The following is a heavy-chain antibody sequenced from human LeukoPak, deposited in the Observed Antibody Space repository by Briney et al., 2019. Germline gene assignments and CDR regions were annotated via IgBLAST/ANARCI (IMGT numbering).Heavy chain of an antibody. CDR1: GFTFSSYA. Sequence: GGSLRLSCAASGFTFSSYAMSWVRQAPGKGLEWVSAIGGSGGSTYYADSVKGRFTISRDNSKNTLYLQMNSLRAEDTAVYYCAKDLDSSGYSLKIDYWGQGTLVTVSS. J-gene: IGHJ4*02. V-gene: IGHV3-23*01. CDR3: AKDLDSSGYSLKIDY. D-gene: IGHD3-22*01. CDR2: IGGSGGST.